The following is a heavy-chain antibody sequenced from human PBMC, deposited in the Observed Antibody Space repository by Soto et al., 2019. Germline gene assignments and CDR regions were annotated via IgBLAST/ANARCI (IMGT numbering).Heavy chain of an antibody. CDR3: ARRGHTIYEHGFDV. J-gene: IGHJ6*02. CDR1: DLSCICLG. CDR2: INPSGST. V-gene: IGHV4-34*01. D-gene: IGHD3-3*01. Sequence: SVTLPRTWAVVDLSCICLGVSWILQPPGKGLEWIGEINPSGSTKYNPSLKSRVTISADTSRNQFSLKLSSVTAADTAVFYCARRGHTIYEHGFDVWGQAHMVTVS.